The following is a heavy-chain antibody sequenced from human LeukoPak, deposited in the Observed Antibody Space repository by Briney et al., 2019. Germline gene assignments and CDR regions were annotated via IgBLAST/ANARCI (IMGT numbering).Heavy chain of an antibody. CDR3: ARGLLDYYDSSGYYLDY. V-gene: IGHV4-59*11. CDR1: DDSFSTHY. CDR2: ISYSGST. D-gene: IGHD3-22*01. J-gene: IGHJ4*02. Sequence: SETLSLTCTVSDDSFSTHYWTWIRQPPGQGLEWIGYISYSGSTNYNPSLKSRVTISVDTSKNQFSLKLSSVTAADTAVNYCARGLLDYYDSSGYYLDYWGQGTLVTVSS.